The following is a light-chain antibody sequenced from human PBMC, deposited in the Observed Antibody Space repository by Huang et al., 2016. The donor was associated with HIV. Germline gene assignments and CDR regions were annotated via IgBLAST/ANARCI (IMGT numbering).Light chain of an antibody. Sequence: DIQLTHPPSSLSASVGDRVTITAQASQDISNYLNGYQQKPGKAPKLLIYDASNLETGVPSRFTGSGSGTDFTFSITSLQPEDFATYYCQQHDSLPLTFGGGTKVEIK. CDR2: DAS. V-gene: IGKV1-33*01. J-gene: IGKJ4*01. CDR3: QQHDSLPLT. CDR1: QDISNY.